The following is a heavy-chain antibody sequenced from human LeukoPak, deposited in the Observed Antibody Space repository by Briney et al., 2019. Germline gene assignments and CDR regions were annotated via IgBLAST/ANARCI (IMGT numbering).Heavy chain of an antibody. CDR3: ARDGLAPAGTSPGQGRAFDI. V-gene: IGHV3-21*01. J-gene: IGHJ3*02. CDR2: ISRSSSYI. Sequence: GGSLRLSCAAYGFTFSSYSMNWVRQAPGKGLEWVSSISRSSSYIYYADSVKGRFTISRDNAKNSLYLQMNSLRAEDTAVYYCARDGLAPAGTSPGQGRAFDIWGQGTMVTVSS. CDR1: GFTFSSYS. D-gene: IGHD6-13*01.